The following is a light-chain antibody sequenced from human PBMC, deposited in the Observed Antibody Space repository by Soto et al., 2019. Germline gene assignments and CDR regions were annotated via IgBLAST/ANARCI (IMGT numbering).Light chain of an antibody. Sequence: QSVLTQPPSVSGAPGQRVTISCTGSSSNIGAGYDVHWYQQLPGTVPKLLIYGNSNRPSRVPDRFSGSKSGTSASLAITGLQAEDEADYYCQSYDSSLSGVLFGGGTKVTVL. V-gene: IGLV1-40*01. J-gene: IGLJ2*01. CDR3: QSYDSSLSGVL. CDR1: SSNIGAGYD. CDR2: GNS.